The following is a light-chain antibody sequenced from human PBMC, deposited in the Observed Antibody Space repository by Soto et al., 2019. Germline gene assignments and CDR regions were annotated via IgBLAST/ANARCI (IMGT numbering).Light chain of an antibody. CDR3: QHYNNWPPWT. Sequence: MVMTQSPATLSVSPGVRVILSCRASQSVSNNLAWHQQKPGQAPRLLIHGASTRATGTPASFSGSGSGTEFTLTISSLQSEDFAVYYCQHYNNWPPWTFGQGTKVDIK. V-gene: IGKV3-15*01. J-gene: IGKJ1*01. CDR1: QSVSNN. CDR2: GAS.